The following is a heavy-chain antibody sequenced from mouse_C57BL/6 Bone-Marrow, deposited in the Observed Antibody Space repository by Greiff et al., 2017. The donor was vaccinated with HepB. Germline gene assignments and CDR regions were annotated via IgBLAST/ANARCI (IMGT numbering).Heavy chain of an antibody. CDR3: ARSRGSGFAY. Sequence: EVQLQQSGAELVKPGASVKLSCTASGFNIKDYYMHWVKQRTEQGLEWIGRIDPEDGETKYAQKFQGKATITADTSSNTAYLQLSSLTSEDTAVYYCARSRGSGFAYWGQGTLVTVSA. V-gene: IGHV14-2*01. CDR1: GFNIKDYY. J-gene: IGHJ3*01. D-gene: IGHD1-1*01. CDR2: IDPEDGET.